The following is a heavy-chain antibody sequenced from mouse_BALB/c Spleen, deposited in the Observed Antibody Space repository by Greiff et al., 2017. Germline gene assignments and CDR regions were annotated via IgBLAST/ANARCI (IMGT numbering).Heavy chain of an antibody. CDR2: ISSGGSYT. CDR3: ARNGDY. CDR1: GFTFSSYG. J-gene: IGHJ2*01. V-gene: IGHV5-6*01. Sequence: EVNLVESGGDLVKPGGSLKLSCAASGFTFSSYGMSWVRQTPDKRLEWVATISSGGSYTYYPDSVKGRFTISRDNAKNTLYLQMCSLKSEDTAMYYCARNGDYWGQGTTLTVSS.